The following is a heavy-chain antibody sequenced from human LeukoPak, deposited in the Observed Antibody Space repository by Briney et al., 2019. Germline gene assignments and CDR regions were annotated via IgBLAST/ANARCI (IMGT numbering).Heavy chain of an antibody. CDR3: ARGGGLDV. CDR1: GFTFSNYW. J-gene: IGHJ6*02. Sequence: GGSLRLSCAASGFTFSNYWMSWVRQAPGKGLEWVANIKEDGSEKHHADSVKGRFTISRDNAKNSLYLQMSNLRAEDTAVYFCARGGGLDVWGQGATVTVSS. V-gene: IGHV3-7*03. CDR2: IKEDGSEK. D-gene: IGHD3-16*01.